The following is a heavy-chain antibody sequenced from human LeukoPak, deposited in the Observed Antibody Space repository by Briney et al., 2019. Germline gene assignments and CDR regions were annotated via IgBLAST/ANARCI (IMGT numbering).Heavy chain of an antibody. CDR2: ITTYNGNT. D-gene: IGHD4-17*01. V-gene: IGHV1-18*01. CDR3: ARDGGFYGDYPVFFDF. J-gene: IGHJ4*02. Sequence: ASVKVSCKASGYTFTSYGFSWVRQAPGQGLEWMGWITTYNGNTNYAQKLQGRVTMTTDTSTNTAYMELRSLRSDDTAVYYCARDGGFYGDYPVFFDFRGQGTLVTVSS. CDR1: GYTFTSYG.